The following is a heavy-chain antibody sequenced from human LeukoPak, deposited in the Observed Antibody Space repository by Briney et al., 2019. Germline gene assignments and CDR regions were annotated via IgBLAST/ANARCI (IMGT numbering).Heavy chain of an antibody. CDR1: GFTFSGYG. Sequence: GGSLRLSCAASGFTFSGYGMHWVRQAPGKGLEWVAVISYDGSNKYYADSVKGRFTISRDNSKNTLYLQMNSLRAEDTAVYYCAKVELPNDAFDIWGQGTMVTVSS. D-gene: IGHD1-26*01. V-gene: IGHV3-30*18. J-gene: IGHJ3*02. CDR3: AKVELPNDAFDI. CDR2: ISYDGSNK.